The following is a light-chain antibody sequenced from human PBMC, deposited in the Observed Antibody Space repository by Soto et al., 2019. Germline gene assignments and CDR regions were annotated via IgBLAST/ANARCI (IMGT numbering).Light chain of an antibody. J-gene: IGKJ4*01. CDR1: QSISSS. V-gene: IGKV3-11*01. Sequence: EVVLTQSPGTLSLSPGERATRSCGASQSISSSLAWYQQNPGQAPRLLIFDASNRATGIPVRFSGSGSGTDFTLTISSLEPDDFTVYYCQQHSDWPLTFGGGTKVDIK. CDR3: QQHSDWPLT. CDR2: DAS.